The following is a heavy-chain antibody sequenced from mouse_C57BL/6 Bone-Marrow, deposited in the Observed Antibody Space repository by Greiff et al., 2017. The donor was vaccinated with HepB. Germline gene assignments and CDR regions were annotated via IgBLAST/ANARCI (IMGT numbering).Heavy chain of an antibody. V-gene: IGHV8-8*01. CDR3: ARAGQVYYYGSSYWYFDV. CDR2: IWWDDDK. J-gene: IGHJ1*03. CDR1: GFSLSTFGMG. Sequence: QVTLKVSGPGILQPSQSLSLSCSFSGFSLSTFGMGVGWIRQPSGKGLEWLAHIWWDDDKYYNPALKSRLTISKDTSKNQVFLKIANVDTADTATYYCARAGQVYYYGSSYWYFDVWGTGTTVTVSS. D-gene: IGHD1-1*01.